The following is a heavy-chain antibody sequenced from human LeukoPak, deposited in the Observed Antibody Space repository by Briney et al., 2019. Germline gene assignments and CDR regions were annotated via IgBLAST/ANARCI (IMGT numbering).Heavy chain of an antibody. CDR1: GFTFSSYA. Sequence: GSLRLSCAASGFTFSSYAMSWVRQPPGKGLEWIGSIYYSGSTYYNPSLKSRVTISVDTSKNQFSLRLSSVTAADTAVYYCATDSWSRDAFDIWGQGTMVTVSS. CDR2: IYYSGST. J-gene: IGHJ3*02. CDR3: ATDSWSRDAFDI. V-gene: IGHV4-38-2*01. D-gene: IGHD3-22*01.